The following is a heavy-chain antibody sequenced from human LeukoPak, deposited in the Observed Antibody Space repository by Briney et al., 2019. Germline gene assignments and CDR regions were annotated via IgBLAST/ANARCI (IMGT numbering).Heavy chain of an antibody. CDR1: GGTFSSYA. CDR3: AIIQVAGIVVVTAMTDAFDI. J-gene: IGHJ3*02. D-gene: IGHD2-21*02. V-gene: IGHV1-69*13. CDR2: IIPIFGTA. Sequence: ASVKVSCKASGGTFSSYAISWVRQAPGQGLEWMGGIIPIFGTANYAQKFQGRVTITADESTSTAYMELSSLRSEDTAVYYCAIIQVAGIVVVTAMTDAFDIWGQGTMVTVSS.